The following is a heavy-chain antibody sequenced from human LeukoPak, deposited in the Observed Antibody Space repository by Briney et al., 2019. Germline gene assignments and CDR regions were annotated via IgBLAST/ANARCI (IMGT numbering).Heavy chain of an antibody. CDR2: IIPIFGTA. Sequence: ASVKVSCKASGGTFSSYAISWVRQAPGQGLEWMGGIIPIFGTANYAQKFQGRVTITADESTSTAYMELSSLRSEDTAVYYCARVHYDSSGYDIFDYWGQGTLVTVSS. V-gene: IGHV1-69*13. D-gene: IGHD3-22*01. J-gene: IGHJ4*02. CDR3: ARVHYDSSGYDIFDY. CDR1: GGTFSSYA.